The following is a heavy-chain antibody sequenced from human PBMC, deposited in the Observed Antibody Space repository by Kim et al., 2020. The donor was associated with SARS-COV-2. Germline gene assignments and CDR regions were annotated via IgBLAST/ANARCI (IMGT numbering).Heavy chain of an antibody. CDR3: ARPGGRGYFDY. V-gene: IGHV4-39*01. CDR2: T. D-gene: IGHD3-10*01. Sequence: TYSSPSLRSRVTISGDTSKNQFSLKLTSVTAADTAVYYCARPGGRGYFDYWGQGTLVTVSP. J-gene: IGHJ4*02.